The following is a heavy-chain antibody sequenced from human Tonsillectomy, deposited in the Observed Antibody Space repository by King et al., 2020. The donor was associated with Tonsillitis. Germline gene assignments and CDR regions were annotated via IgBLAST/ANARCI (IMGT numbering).Heavy chain of an antibody. J-gene: IGHJ3*02. D-gene: IGHD3-10*01. Sequence: QLVQSGAEVKKPGASVKVSCRASGYTFTGYHMHWVRQARGQGLEWMGWISPNSGGTNYAQMFQGRVTMTRDTSITTAYMELSGLRSDDTAVYYCAKIGTAYGAFDIWGQGTMVTVSS. CDR2: ISPNSGGT. V-gene: IGHV1-2*02. CDR3: AKIGTAYGAFDI. CDR1: GYTFTGYH.